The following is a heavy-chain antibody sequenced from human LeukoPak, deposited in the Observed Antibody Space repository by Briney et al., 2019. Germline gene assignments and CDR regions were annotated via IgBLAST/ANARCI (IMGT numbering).Heavy chain of an antibody. CDR1: GGSISTTNYY. CDR2: IYYSGTT. Sequence: SETLSFTCTVSGGSISTTNYYWGWIRQPPGKGLEWIGTIYYSGTTFYNPSLKSRITMSVDTSKNQFSLNLSSVTAADTAVYYCARRGADIVTMPAAKRGSFDFWGHGTMVTVSS. J-gene: IGHJ3*01. D-gene: IGHD2-15*01. CDR3: ARRGADIVTMPAAKRGSFDF. V-gene: IGHV4-39*01.